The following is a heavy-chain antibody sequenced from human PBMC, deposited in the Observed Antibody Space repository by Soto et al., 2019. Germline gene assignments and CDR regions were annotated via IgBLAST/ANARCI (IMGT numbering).Heavy chain of an antibody. Sequence: GGSLRLSCAASGFTFSSYGMHWVRQAPGKGLEWVAVISYDGSNKYYADSVKGRFTISRDNSKNTLYLQMNSLRAEDTAVYYCAKDLPHDYGDYGAAVYWGQGTLVTVSS. CDR2: ISYDGSNK. CDR1: GFTFSSYG. J-gene: IGHJ4*02. CDR3: AKDLPHDYGDYGAAVY. V-gene: IGHV3-30*18. D-gene: IGHD4-17*01.